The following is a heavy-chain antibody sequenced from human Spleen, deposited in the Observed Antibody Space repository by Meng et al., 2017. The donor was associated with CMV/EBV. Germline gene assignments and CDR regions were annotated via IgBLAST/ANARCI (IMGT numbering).Heavy chain of an antibody. CDR2: IKSKAYGGTI. J-gene: IGHJ4*02. Sequence: GESLKISCTASGFTFGDYAMNWVRQAPGKGLEWVGFIKSKAYGGTIEYAASVKGRFTISRDDSKTIAYLQMNSLKTEDTAVYYCTRDRGSYYGSGIIDYWGQGTLVTVSS. V-gene: IGHV3-49*04. D-gene: IGHD3-10*01. CDR3: TRDRGSYYGSGIIDY. CDR1: GFTFGDYA.